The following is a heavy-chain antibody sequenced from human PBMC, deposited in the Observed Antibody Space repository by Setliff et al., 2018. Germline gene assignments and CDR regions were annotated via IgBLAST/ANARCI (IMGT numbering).Heavy chain of an antibody. V-gene: IGHV4-61*02. CDR3: ARGKSVTASNWFDP. D-gene: IGHD5-18*01. J-gene: IGHJ5*02. CDR2: IYTSGST. CDR1: GGSISSGSYY. Sequence: SETLSLTCTVSGGSISSGSYYWSWIRQPAGEGLEWIGRIYTSGSTNYNPSLKSRVTISVDTSKNQFSLKLSSVTAADTAVYYCARGKSVTASNWFDPWGQGTLVTVSS.